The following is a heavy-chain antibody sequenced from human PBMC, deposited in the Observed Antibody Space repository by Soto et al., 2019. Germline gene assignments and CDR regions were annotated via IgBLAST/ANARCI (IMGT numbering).Heavy chain of an antibody. V-gene: IGHV5-51*01. Sequence: GESLKISCKGSGYRFSSYWIAWVRQMPGKGVEWMGIIYPGDSDTTYSPSFQGQVTFSADKSTSTAYLQWSSLKASDSAMYYCARQGSNGAYYDDGMDVWGQGTTVTVSS. CDR2: IYPGDSDT. CDR3: ARQGSNGAYYDDGMDV. D-gene: IGHD2-8*01. J-gene: IGHJ6*02. CDR1: GYRFSSYW.